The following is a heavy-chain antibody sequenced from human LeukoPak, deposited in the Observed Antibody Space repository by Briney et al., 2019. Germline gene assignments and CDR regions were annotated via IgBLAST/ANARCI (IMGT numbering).Heavy chain of an antibody. Sequence: PGGSLRLSCAASGFTFSSYAMSWVRQAPGKGLEWVSAISGSGGSTYYADSVKGRFTISRDNSKNTLYLQMNSLRAEDTAVYYGAKVVTGYYEYYFDYWGQGTLVTVSS. CDR1: GFTFSSYA. J-gene: IGHJ4*02. V-gene: IGHV3-23*01. CDR3: AKVVTGYYEYYFDY. CDR2: ISGSGGST. D-gene: IGHD3-22*01.